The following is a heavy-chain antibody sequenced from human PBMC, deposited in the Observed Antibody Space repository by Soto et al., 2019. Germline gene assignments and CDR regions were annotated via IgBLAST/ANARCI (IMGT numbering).Heavy chain of an antibody. CDR1: GGSISSSSYY. Sequence: SETLSLTCTVSGGSISSSSYYWGWIRQPPGKGLEWIGSIYYSGSTYYNPSLKSRVTLSVATSKNQFSLKLSSVTAADTAVYYCARRSIAAQNWFDPWGQGTLVTVSS. CDR3: ARRSIAAQNWFDP. D-gene: IGHD6-13*01. V-gene: IGHV4-39*01. CDR2: IYYSGST. J-gene: IGHJ5*02.